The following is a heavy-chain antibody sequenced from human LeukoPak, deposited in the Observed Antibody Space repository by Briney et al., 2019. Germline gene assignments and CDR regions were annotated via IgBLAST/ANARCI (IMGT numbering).Heavy chain of an antibody. D-gene: IGHD6-19*01. CDR2: ISRSRSYI. CDR1: GFTFSSYS. CDR3: ARDTSSGWYGYYYCMAV. J-gene: IGHJ6*03. V-gene: IGHV3-21*01. Sequence: PGGSLRLSCAASGFTFSSYSMNWVRQAPGKGREWGSSISRSRSYIYYADAVKGRFTILRDNDKTSLYLHMNSLRAEDTAVYYCARDTSSGWYGYYYCMAVWGKAPTVTVSS.